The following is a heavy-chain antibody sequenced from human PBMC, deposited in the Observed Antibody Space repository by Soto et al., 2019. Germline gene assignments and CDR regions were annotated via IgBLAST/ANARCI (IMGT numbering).Heavy chain of an antibody. Sequence: ASVKVSCKASGYTFTSYYMHWVRQAPGQGLEWMGIINPSGGSTSYAQKFQGRVTMTRDTSTSTVYMELSSLRSEDTAVYYCARDHGSTYYYDSSGYYYSQAGHYFDYWGQGTLVTVSS. V-gene: IGHV1-46*01. CDR1: GYTFTSYY. CDR3: ARDHGSTYYYDSSGYYYSQAGHYFDY. CDR2: INPSGGST. D-gene: IGHD3-22*01. J-gene: IGHJ4*02.